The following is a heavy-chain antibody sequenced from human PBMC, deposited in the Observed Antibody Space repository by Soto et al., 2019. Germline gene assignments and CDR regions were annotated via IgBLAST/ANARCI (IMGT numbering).Heavy chain of an antibody. V-gene: IGHV3-53*01. CDR3: ARAREPEYSSSIFFDY. D-gene: IGHD6-6*01. CDR2: IYSAGST. J-gene: IGHJ4*01. CDR1: GFTFSSYS. Sequence: PGGSLRLSCAASGFTFSSYSMNWVRQAPGKGLQWVSVIYSAGSTYYANAVKGRFTISRDISENKIFLELNGLTVDVTAVYYCARAREPEYSSSIFFDYWGRGTVVTVSS.